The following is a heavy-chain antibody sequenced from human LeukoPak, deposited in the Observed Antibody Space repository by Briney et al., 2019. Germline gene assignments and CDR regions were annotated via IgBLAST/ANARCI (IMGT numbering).Heavy chain of an antibody. J-gene: IGHJ6*03. CDR3: ARVMAGYSYMDV. Sequence: PGGSLRLSCAASGFTFSSYSMNWVRQAPGKGLEWVSSISTTSSSSYIHYADSMKGRFTISRDNAKSSLYLQMNSLRAEDTAVYYCARVMAGYSYMDVWGKGTTVTVSS. CDR1: GFTFSSYS. V-gene: IGHV3-21*01. CDR2: ISTTSSSSYI. D-gene: IGHD3-10*01.